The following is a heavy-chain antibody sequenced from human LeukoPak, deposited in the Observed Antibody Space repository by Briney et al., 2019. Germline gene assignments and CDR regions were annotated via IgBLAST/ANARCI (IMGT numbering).Heavy chain of an antibody. J-gene: IGHJ5*02. V-gene: IGHV4-59*01. CDR1: GGSISGDS. CDR2: IYNTGTA. CDR3: ARGQGWYDP. Sequence: SETLSLTCTVSGGSISGDSWSWIRQPPGKGLEWIGNIYNTGTARHNPSLKSRVAISEDTSKNQFSLKLTSVTAADTAVYYCARGQGWYDPWGRGTLVTVSS.